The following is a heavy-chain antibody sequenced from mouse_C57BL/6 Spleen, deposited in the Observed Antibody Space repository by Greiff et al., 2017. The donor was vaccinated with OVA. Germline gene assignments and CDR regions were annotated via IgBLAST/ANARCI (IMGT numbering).Heavy chain of an antibody. CDR1: GYTFTSYW. J-gene: IGHJ2*01. Sequence: QVQLQQPGPDLVKPGASVTLSCKASGYTFTSYWMHWVKQRPGQGLEWIGNINPSNGGTNYNEKFKSKATLIVDKSSSTAYMQLSSLTSEDSAVYYCARWLTGDYFDDWGQGTTLTVSS. D-gene: IGHD4-1*01. CDR2: INPSNGGT. CDR3: ARWLTGDYFDD. V-gene: IGHV1-53*01.